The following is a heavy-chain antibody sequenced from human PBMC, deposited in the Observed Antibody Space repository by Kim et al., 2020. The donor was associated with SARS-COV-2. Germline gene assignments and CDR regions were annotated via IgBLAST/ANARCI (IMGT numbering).Heavy chain of an antibody. J-gene: IGHJ6*02. CDR3: TTEYCGGDCYSGRNYYYGMDV. CDR2: IKSKTDGGTT. D-gene: IGHD2-21*02. V-gene: IGHV3-15*01. Sequence: GGSLRLSCAASGFTFSNAWMSWVRQAPGKGLEWVGRIKSKTDGGTTDYAAPVKGRFTISRDDSKNTLYLQMNSLKTEDTAVYYCTTEYCGGDCYSGRNYYYGMDVWGQGTTFTVSS. CDR1: GFTFSNAW.